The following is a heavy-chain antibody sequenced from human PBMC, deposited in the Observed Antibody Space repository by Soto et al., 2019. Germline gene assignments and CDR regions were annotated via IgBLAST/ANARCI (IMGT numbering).Heavy chain of an antibody. Sequence: PGGSLRLSCAASGFSFSSYGMHWVRQAPGKGLEWVAVVWLDGINIYYADSVRGRFTISRDDSTYTLFLQMNSLRAEDTAVYYCGRALDRTPVTRGGVDLWGQRTTVTVSS. CDR2: VWLDGINI. CDR3: GRALDRTPVTRGGVDL. V-gene: IGHV3-33*02. J-gene: IGHJ6*02. D-gene: IGHD4-17*01. CDR1: GFSFSSYG.